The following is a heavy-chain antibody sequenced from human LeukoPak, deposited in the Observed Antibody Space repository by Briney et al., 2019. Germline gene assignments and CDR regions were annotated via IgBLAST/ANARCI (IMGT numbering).Heavy chain of an antibody. Sequence: SETLSLTCAVYGGSFSGYYWSWIRQPPGRGLEWIGYVYHSGSTNYNPSFKSRITISVDTSRNQFSLQLSSVTAADTAVYYCARIHRYCSGGACYVLDNWGQGTLVAVSS. D-gene: IGHD2-15*01. CDR3: ARIHRYCSGGACYVLDN. CDR1: GGSFSGYY. V-gene: IGHV4-59*01. J-gene: IGHJ4*02. CDR2: VYHSGST.